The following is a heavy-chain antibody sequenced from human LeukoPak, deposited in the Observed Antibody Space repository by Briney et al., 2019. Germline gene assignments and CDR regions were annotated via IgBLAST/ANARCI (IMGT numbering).Heavy chain of an antibody. J-gene: IGHJ4*02. Sequence: GGSLRLSCAASGFTFSSYGMHWVRQAPGKGLEWVAVIWYDGSNKYYADSVKGRFTISRDNSKNTLYLQMNSLRAEDTAVYYCAKERSGSGSYFDDWGQGTLVTVSS. D-gene: IGHD3-10*01. V-gene: IGHV3-30*02. CDR3: AKERSGSGSYFDD. CDR2: IWYDGSNK. CDR1: GFTFSSYG.